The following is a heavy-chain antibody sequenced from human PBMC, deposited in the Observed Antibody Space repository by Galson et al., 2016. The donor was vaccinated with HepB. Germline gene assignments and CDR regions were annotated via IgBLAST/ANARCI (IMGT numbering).Heavy chain of an antibody. CDR3: AREGAEMAVAGTAFDP. CDR1: GFTFSGSA. Sequence: SLRLSCAASGFTFSGSAMHWVRQAPGKGLEWVAAISYHGSDKYYADSVKGRVTISRDNSKNTLYLQMNSLRAEDTAVYYCAREGAEMAVAGTAFDPWGQGTLVTVSS. CDR2: ISYHGSDK. J-gene: IGHJ5*02. D-gene: IGHD6-19*01. V-gene: IGHV3-30-3*01.